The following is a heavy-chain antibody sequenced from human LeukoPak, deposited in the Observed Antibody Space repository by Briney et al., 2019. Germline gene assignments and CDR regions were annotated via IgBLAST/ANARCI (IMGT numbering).Heavy chain of an antibody. V-gene: IGHV3-23*01. CDR2: ISGSGGST. J-gene: IGHJ5*02. Sequence: GGSLRLSCAASGFTFSSYAMSWVRQAPGKGLEWVSAISGSGGSTCYADSVKGRFTISRDNSKNTLYLQMNSLRAEDTAVYYCAKSQWHSSRLAGFYLWGQGTLVTVSS. CDR1: GFTFSSYA. CDR3: AKSQWHSSRLAGFYL. D-gene: IGHD6-13*01.